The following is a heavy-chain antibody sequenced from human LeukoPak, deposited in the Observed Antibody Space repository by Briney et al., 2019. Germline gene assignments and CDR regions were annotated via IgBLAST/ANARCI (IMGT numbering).Heavy chain of an antibody. V-gene: IGHV4-59*08. Sequence: SETLSLTCVASGGSINNYYWSWIRQPPGKGLEWIAYIHSNGNTNYNPSFKSRVTVSVDTSKNQLSLRLTSAAAADTAIYYCARQPSATAAFDIWGQGTMVIVSS. CDR1: GGSINNYY. CDR3: ARQPSATAAFDI. D-gene: IGHD5-18*01. J-gene: IGHJ3*02. CDR2: IHSNGNT.